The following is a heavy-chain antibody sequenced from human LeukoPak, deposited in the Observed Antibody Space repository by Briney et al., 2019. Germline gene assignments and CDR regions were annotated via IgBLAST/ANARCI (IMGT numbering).Heavy chain of an antibody. CDR1: GYSISSGYY. CDR2: IYHSGST. V-gene: IGHV4-38-2*01. Sequence: PSETLSLTCAVSGYSISSGYYWGWIRQPPGKGLEWIGGIYHSGSTYYNPSLKSRVTISVDTSKNQFSLKLSSVTAADTAVYYCARLESLNFDYWGQGTLATVSS. J-gene: IGHJ4*02. D-gene: IGHD5-24*01. CDR3: ARLESLNFDY.